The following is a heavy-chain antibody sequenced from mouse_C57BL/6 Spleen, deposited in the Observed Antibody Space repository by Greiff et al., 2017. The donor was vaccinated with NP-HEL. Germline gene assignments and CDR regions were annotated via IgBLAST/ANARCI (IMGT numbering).Heavy chain of an antibody. CDR1: GYSITSGYY. Sequence: EVKLVESGPGLVKPSQSLSLTCSVTGYSITSGYYWNWIRQFPGNKLECMGYISYDGSNNYNPSLKNRTSITRDTSKNQSFLKLNSVTTEDTATDYGARAHYYYGSSYRDFDVWGTGTTVTVSS. CDR3: ARAHYYYGSSYRDFDV. J-gene: IGHJ1*03. CDR2: ISYDGSN. V-gene: IGHV3-6*01. D-gene: IGHD1-1*01.